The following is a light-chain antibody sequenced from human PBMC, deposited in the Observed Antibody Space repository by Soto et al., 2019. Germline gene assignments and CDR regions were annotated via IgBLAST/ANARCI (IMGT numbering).Light chain of an antibody. Sequence: QSVLTQSSSASASLGSSVKLTCSLSSGHSSYTIAWHQQQPGKAPRYLMKLEGSGNYNKGSGVPDRFSGSSSGADRYLTISHLQFEDEADYYCETWDSNTPWVFGGGTKLTVL. CDR1: SGHSSYT. J-gene: IGLJ3*02. V-gene: IGLV4-60*02. CDR2: LEGSGNY. CDR3: ETWDSNTPWV.